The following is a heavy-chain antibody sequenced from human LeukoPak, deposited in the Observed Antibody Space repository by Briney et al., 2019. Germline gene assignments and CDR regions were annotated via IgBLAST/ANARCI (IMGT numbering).Heavy chain of an antibody. D-gene: IGHD5-18*01. Sequence: GGSLRLSCGASGFTFSSSGMGWVRQAPGKGLECVSRITGSGGSTCYTDSVKGRFTISRDNSKNTLYLQMNSLRAEDTAVYYCARGRNTGRQFYFDYWGQGTLVTVVS. V-gene: IGHV3-23*01. CDR3: ARGRNTGRQFYFDY. CDR2: ITGSGGST. J-gene: IGHJ4*02. CDR1: GFTFSSSG.